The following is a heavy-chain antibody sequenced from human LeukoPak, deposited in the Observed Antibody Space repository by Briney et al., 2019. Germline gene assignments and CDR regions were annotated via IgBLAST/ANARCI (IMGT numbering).Heavy chain of an antibody. Sequence: SETLSLTCTVSGGSFSSYYWSWIRQPAGKGQEWIGRIYTSGSTNYNSSLKSRVTMSVDTSKNQVSLKLSSVTAADTAVYYCATGDGYNSFDYWGQGTLVTVSS. V-gene: IGHV4-4*07. CDR1: GGSFSSYY. D-gene: IGHD5-24*01. J-gene: IGHJ4*02. CDR3: ATGDGYNSFDY. CDR2: IYTSGST.